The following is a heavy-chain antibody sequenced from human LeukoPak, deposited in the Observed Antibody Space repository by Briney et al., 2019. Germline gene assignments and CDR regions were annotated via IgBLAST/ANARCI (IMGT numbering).Heavy chain of an antibody. D-gene: IGHD6-19*01. J-gene: IGHJ5*02. V-gene: IGHV4-61*02. Sequence: SETLSLTCTVSGDSINSGSYYWSWIRQPAGKGLEWIGRIYTSGSTNYNPSLKSRVTISTDAPKNQFSLKLSSVIAADTAVYYCAMAVTGPYNWFDPWGQGTLVTVSS. CDR3: AMAVTGPYNWFDP. CDR2: IYTSGST. CDR1: GDSINSGSYY.